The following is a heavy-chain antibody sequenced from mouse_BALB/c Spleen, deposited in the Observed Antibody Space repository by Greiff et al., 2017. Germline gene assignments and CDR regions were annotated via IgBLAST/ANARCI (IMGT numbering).Heavy chain of an antibody. V-gene: IGHV3-8*02. CDR3: ARGGYDEYYYAMDY. Sequence: EVMLVESGPSLVKPSQTLSLTCSVTGDSITSGYWNWIRKFPGNKLEYMGYISYSGSTYYNPSLKSRISITRDTSKNQYYLQLNSVTTEDTATYYCARGGYDEYYYAMDYWGQGTSVTVSS. D-gene: IGHD2-14*01. CDR1: GDSITSGY. CDR2: ISYSGST. J-gene: IGHJ4*01.